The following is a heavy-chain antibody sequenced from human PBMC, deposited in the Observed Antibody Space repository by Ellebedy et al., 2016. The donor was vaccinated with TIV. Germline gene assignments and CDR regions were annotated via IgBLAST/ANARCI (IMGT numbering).Heavy chain of an antibody. CDR1: GFTFSNYA. Sequence: GGSLRLSCAASGFTFSNYAMHWVRQAPGKGLEWVAVISYDGSNKYYADSVKGRFTISRDNSKNTLYLQMNSLRAEDTAVYFCARDSRVTTSYYYYGMDVWGQGTTVTVSS. CDR2: ISYDGSNK. J-gene: IGHJ6*02. D-gene: IGHD4-17*01. CDR3: ARDSRVTTSYYYYGMDV. V-gene: IGHV3-30-3*01.